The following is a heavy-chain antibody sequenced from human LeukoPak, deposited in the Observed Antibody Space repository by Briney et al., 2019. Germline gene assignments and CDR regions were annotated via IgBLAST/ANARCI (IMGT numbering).Heavy chain of an antibody. V-gene: IGHV3-23*01. J-gene: IGHJ3*02. CDR3: AKGLNGYGSGSYSHLDAFDI. CDR1: GVTFNTYG. Sequence: GGSLRLSCVVSGVTFNTYGMHWVRQAPGKGLEWVSTVSTSGRSTYYADSVKGRFTISRDNSKNTLSLQMNSLRAEDTAVYYCAKGLNGYGSGSYSHLDAFDIWGQGTLVTVSS. CDR2: VSTSGRST. D-gene: IGHD3-10*01.